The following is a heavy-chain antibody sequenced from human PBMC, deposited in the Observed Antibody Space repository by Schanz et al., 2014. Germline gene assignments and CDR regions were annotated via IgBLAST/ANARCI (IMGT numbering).Heavy chain of an antibody. CDR3: AKDPHRDYGGKPQTFDI. Sequence: VQLVESGGGVVQPGRSLRLSCAASGFTFSSYGMHWVRQVPGKGLEWVAVVCYDGSKKYYADSVKGRFTISRDNSKNTLYLQMSSLRAEDTALYYCAKDPHRDYGGKPQTFDIWGQGTMVTVSS. D-gene: IGHD4-17*01. J-gene: IGHJ3*02. V-gene: IGHV3-33*06. CDR2: VCYDGSKK. CDR1: GFTFSSYG.